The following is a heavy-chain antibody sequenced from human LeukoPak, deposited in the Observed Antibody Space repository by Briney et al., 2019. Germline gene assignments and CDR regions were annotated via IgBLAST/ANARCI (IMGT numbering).Heavy chain of an antibody. CDR2: IYSGGST. CDR1: GFTVSSNY. Sequence: GGSLRLSCAASGFTVSSNYMSWVRQAPGKGLEWVSVIYSGGSTYYAGSVKGRFGVSRDNSKNTVYLQMNSLRVEDTAVYYCAREIAGYWGQGTLVTVSS. V-gene: IGHV3-66*01. CDR3: AREIAGY. J-gene: IGHJ4*02.